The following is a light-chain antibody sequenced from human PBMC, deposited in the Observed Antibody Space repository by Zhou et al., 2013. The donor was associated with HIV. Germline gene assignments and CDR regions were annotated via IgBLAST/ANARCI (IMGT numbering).Light chain of an antibody. CDR3: QQCKTYPRT. Sequence: DIQMTQSPSSLSASVGDRVTITCRASQAIRNYLAWYQQKPGKVPKLLIYAASTLQSGVPSRFSGSGSGTDFTLIISSLQPEDFASYYCQQCKTYPRTFGQGPRWTS. CDR1: QAIRNY. CDR2: AAS. J-gene: IGKJ1*01. V-gene: IGKV1-27*01.